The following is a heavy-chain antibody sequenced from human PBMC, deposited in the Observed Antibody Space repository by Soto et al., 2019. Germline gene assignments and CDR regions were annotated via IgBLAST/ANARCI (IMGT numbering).Heavy chain of an antibody. J-gene: IGHJ6*03. CDR3: ARDLRHYDFWSGYYRGGYYYYYMDV. Sequence: WGCLGLSCAASGFTVSSKYVSWVRQAPGKGLEWVSVIYSGGSTYYADSVKGRFTISRDNSKNTLYLQMNSLRAEDTAVYYCARDLRHYDFWSGYYRGGYYYYYMDVWGKGTTVTVSS. V-gene: IGHV3-66*01. CDR2: IYSGGST. CDR1: GFTVSSKY. D-gene: IGHD3-3*01.